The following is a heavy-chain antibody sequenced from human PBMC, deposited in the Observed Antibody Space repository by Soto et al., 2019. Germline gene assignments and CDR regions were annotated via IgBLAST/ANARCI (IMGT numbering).Heavy chain of an antibody. J-gene: IGHJ6*02. V-gene: IGHV4-39*01. CDR3: ARLSSGGGDYYYGMDV. CDR1: GGSISSSSYY. CDR2: IYYSGST. Sequence: SETLSLTCTVSGGSISSSSYYWGWIRQPPGEGLEWIGSIYYSGSTYYNPSLKSRVTISVDTSKNQFFLKLSSVTAADTAVYYCARLSSGGGDYYYGMDVWGQGTTVTVSS. D-gene: IGHD6-19*01.